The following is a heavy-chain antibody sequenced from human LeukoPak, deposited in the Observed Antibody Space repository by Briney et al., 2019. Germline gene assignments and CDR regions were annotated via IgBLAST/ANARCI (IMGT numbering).Heavy chain of an antibody. CDR1: GFTFSSYG. D-gene: IGHD5-18*01. Sequence: GGSLRLSCAASGFTFSSYGMHWVRQAPGKGLEWVAVIWYDGSNKYYADSVKGRFTISRDNSKNTLYLQMNSLRAEDTAVYYCAKVRSGSSYGGMDVWGQGTTVTVSS. J-gene: IGHJ6*02. CDR2: IWYDGSNK. V-gene: IGHV3-33*06. CDR3: AKVRSGSSYGGMDV.